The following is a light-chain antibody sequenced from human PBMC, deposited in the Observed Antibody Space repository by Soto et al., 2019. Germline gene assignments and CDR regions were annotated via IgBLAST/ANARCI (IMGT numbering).Light chain of an antibody. CDR3: QQYNNWTVT. CDR1: QSVSSN. J-gene: IGKJ1*01. CDR2: GAS. V-gene: IGKV3-15*01. Sequence: EILMTHSPTTLSVSPGLRSNLSCRASQSVSSNLAWYQQKTGKAPRLLIYGASTRATAIPARLSGSGYGTELTITISSMKSEDFEVYYCQQYNNWTVTFGHGTKVDIK.